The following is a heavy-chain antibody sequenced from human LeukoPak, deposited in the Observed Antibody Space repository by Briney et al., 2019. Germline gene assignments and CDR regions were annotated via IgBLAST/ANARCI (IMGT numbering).Heavy chain of an antibody. V-gene: IGHV1-8*01. J-gene: IGHJ5*02. CDR2: MNPNSGNT. CDR1: GYTFTSYD. D-gene: IGHD2-2*01. CDR3: ARGEDIYCSSTSCQINWFDP. Sequence: ASVKVSCKASGYTFTSYDINWVRQATGQGLEWMGWMNPNSGNTGYAQKFQGRVTMTRNTSISTAYMELSSLRSEDMAVYYCARGEDIYCSSTSCQINWFDPWGQGTLVTVSS.